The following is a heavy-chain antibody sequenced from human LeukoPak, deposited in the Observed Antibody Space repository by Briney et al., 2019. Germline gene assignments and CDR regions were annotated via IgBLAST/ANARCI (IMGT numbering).Heavy chain of an antibody. V-gene: IGHV3-30-3*01. CDR1: GFTLSSYA. CDR3: ARTELLVPAAVDYYYYYMDV. J-gene: IGHJ6*03. Sequence: GGSLRLSCAASGFTLSSYAMHWVRQAPGKGLEWMAVISYEGSIKNYADSVKGRFTISRDNSKNTLYLQMNSLRAEDTALYHCARTELLVPAAVDYYYYYMDVWGKGTTVTVSS. D-gene: IGHD2-2*01. CDR2: ISYEGSIK.